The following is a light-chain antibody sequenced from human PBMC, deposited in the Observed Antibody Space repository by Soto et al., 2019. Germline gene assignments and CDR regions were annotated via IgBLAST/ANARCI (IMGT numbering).Light chain of an antibody. V-gene: IGKV3-15*01. CDR2: GAS. CDR1: QSVSSK. Sequence: EIVMTQSPATLSVSVGERATLSCRASQSVSSKLAWYQQKPGQAPRLLIYGASTRATGIPARFSGSGSGTEFPLTISSLQSEDFAVYYCQQYDDWPPQLTVGGGTKVEIK. CDR3: QQYDDWPPQLT. J-gene: IGKJ4*01.